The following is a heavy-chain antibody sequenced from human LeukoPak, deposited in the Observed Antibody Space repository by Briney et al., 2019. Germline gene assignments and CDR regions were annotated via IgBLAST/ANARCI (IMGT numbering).Heavy chain of an antibody. Sequence: PSETLSLTCTVSGGSISSYYWSWIRQPPGKGLEWIGYIYYSGSTNYNPPLKSRVTISVDTSKNQFSLKLSSVTAADTAVYYCARHSLAVRDCSGGSCYQAAFDIWGQGTMVTVSS. CDR3: ARHSLAVRDCSGGSCYQAAFDI. V-gene: IGHV4-59*08. CDR2: IYYSGST. J-gene: IGHJ3*02. CDR1: GGSISSYY. D-gene: IGHD2-15*01.